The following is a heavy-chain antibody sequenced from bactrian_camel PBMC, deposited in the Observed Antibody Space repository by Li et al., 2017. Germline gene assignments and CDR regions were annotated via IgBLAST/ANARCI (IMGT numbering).Heavy chain of an antibody. D-gene: IGHD7*01. CDR1: RVPQDRHSGYC. J-gene: IGHJ4*01. CDR3: AAEGSCGSAVTPGPGHDYRY. Sequence: HVQLVESGGGSVKAGGSLRLSCAASRVPQDRHSGYCMGWFRQTPGKEREGLVAMDDSGTTTPYADSVAGRFTISRDNDKHTLNLQMNSLKPEDTAMYYCAAEGSCGSAVTPGPGHDYRYWGQGTQVTVS. V-gene: IGHV3S1*01. CDR2: MDDSGTTT.